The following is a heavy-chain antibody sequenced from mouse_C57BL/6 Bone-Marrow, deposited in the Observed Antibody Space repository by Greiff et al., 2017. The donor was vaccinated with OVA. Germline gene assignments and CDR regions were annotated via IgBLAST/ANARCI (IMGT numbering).Heavy chain of an antibody. CDR3: TRVYYYDSSYKDY. V-gene: IGHV1-15*01. CDR1: GYTFTDYE. Sequence: VQLQQSGAELVRPGASVTLSCKASGYTFTDYEMHWVKQTPVHGLEWIGAIDPETGGTAYNQKFKGKAILTADKSSSTAYMELRSLTSEASAVYYCTRVYYYDSSYKDYWGQGTTLTVSS. D-gene: IGHD1-1*01. J-gene: IGHJ2*01. CDR2: IDPETGGT.